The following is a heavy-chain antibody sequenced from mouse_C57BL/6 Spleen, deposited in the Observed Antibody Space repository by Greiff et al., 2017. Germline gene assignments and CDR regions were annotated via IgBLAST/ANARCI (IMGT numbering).Heavy chain of an antibody. CDR2: ISGGGGNT. Sequence: VESGGGLVKPGGSLKLSCAASGFTFSSYTMSWVRQTPEKRLEWVATISGGGGNTYYPDSVKGRFTISRDNAKNTLYLQMSSLRSEDTALYYCARHENYDYFYWYFDVWGTGTTVTVSS. CDR1: GFTFSSYT. J-gene: IGHJ1*03. V-gene: IGHV5-9*01. CDR3: ARHENYDYFYWYFDV. D-gene: IGHD2-4*01.